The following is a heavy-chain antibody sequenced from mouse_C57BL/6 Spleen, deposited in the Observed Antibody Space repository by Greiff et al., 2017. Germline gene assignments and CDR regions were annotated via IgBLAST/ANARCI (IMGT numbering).Heavy chain of an antibody. J-gene: IGHJ2*01. V-gene: IGHV1-54*01. CDR1: GYAFTNYL. D-gene: IGHD4-1*01. Sequence: QVQLQQSGAELVRPGTSVKVSCKASGYAFTNYLIEWVKQRPGQGLEWIGVINPGSGGTNYNEKFKGKATLTADKSSSTAYMQLSSLTSEDSAVYFCAREAGTLFDYWGQGTTLTVSS. CDR3: AREAGTLFDY. CDR2: INPGSGGT.